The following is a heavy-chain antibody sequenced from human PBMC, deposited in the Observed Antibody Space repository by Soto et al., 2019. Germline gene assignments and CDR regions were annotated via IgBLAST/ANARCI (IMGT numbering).Heavy chain of an antibody. CDR2: INPGNGDT. J-gene: IGHJ6*02. D-gene: IGHD4-4*01. CDR1: GYTFTNYA. V-gene: IGHV1-3*01. CDR3: ASSYSNYALIDYYYYGMDV. Sequence: ASVKVSCKASGYTFTNYALHWVRQAPGHRLEWMGWINPGNGDTQYSQKFQGRVTITRDTSASTAYMELSSLRSEDTAVYYCASSYSNYALIDYYYYGMDVWGQGTTVTVSS.